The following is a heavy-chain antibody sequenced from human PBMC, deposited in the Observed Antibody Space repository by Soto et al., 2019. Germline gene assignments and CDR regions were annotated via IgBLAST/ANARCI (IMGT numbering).Heavy chain of an antibody. V-gene: IGHV3-23*01. CDR2: ISPSGT. D-gene: IGHD3-9*01. Sequence: GGSLRLSCVASKFTFSTYPMAWVRQAPGKGLEWVSGISPSGTYYADSVKGRFTISRDNSQNTLSLQMNSLRAEDTAVYYCAKVSTAYDNLTSVGYFDYWGQGTLLTVSS. CDR1: KFTFSTYP. J-gene: IGHJ4*02. CDR3: AKVSTAYDNLTSVGYFDY.